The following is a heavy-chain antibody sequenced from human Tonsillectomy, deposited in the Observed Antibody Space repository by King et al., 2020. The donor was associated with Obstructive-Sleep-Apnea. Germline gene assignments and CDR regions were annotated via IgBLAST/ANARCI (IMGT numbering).Heavy chain of an antibody. D-gene: IGHD3-10*01. CDR1: GGSISSYY. Sequence: VQLQESGPGLVKPSETLSLTCTVSGGSISSYYWSWIRQPPGKGLEWIGYIYYSGSTNYNPSLKSRVTISVDTSKNQFSLKLSSVTAADTAVYYCASISAGFGAKWTGRIDYWGQGTLVTVSS. CDR2: IYYSGST. CDR3: ASISAGFGAKWTGRIDY. J-gene: IGHJ4*02. V-gene: IGHV4-59*01.